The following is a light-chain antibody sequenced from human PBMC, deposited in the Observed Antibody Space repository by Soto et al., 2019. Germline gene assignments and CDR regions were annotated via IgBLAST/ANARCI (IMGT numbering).Light chain of an antibody. Sequence: EIVLTPSPCTLSLSPGERAILSYRASQSRGSNFLAWYQHKPGQAPRLLIYASSNRATGIPDRFSGSAPGTDFTLTLSTLEPEDFAVYYCQLYGISPHFGQGTRLEIK. CDR1: QSRGSNF. CDR2: ASS. V-gene: IGKV3-20*01. CDR3: QLYGISPH. J-gene: IGKJ5*01.